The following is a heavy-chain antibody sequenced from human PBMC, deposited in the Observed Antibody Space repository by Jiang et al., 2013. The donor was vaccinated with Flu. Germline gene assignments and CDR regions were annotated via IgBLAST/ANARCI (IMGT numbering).Heavy chain of an antibody. CDR2: INTNTGNP. CDR1: GYTFTSYA. Sequence: QSGSELKKPGASVKVSCKASGYTFTSYAMNWVRQAPGQGLEWMGWINTNTGNPTYAQGFTGRFVFSLDTSVSTAYLQISSLKAEDTAVYYCARAESEANVDTAMVPWAYYYYGMDVWGQGTTVTVSS. CDR3: ARAESEANVDTAMVPWAYYYYGMDV. D-gene: IGHD5-18*01. J-gene: IGHJ6*02. V-gene: IGHV7-4-1*02.